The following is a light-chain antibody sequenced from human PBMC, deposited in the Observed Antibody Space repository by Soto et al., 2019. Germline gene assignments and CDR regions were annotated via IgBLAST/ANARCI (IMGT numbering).Light chain of an antibody. CDR1: SGSFASNS. V-gene: IGLV6-57*02. CDR2: EDN. J-gene: IGLJ2*01. Sequence: NFMLTQPHSVSESPGKTVTISCTGSSGSFASNSVQWYQQRPGSAPTTVIYEDNQRPSGVPGRFSGSIDSSSNSASLTISGLKTEDEADYYCQSYDSSNVVFGGGTKVTVL. CDR3: QSYDSSNVV.